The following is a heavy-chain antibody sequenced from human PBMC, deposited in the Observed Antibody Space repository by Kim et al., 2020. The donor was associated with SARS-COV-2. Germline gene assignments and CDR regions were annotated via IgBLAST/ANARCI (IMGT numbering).Heavy chain of an antibody. D-gene: IGHD6-19*01. Sequence: GESLKISCKGSGYSFTSYWIGWVRQMPGKGLEWMGIIYPGDSDTRYSPSFQGQVTISADKSISTAYLQWSSLKASDTAMYYCARHWLPRDYYYGMDVWGQGTTVTVSS. V-gene: IGHV5-51*01. CDR2: IYPGDSDT. CDR1: GYSFTSYW. J-gene: IGHJ6*02. CDR3: ARHWLPRDYYYGMDV.